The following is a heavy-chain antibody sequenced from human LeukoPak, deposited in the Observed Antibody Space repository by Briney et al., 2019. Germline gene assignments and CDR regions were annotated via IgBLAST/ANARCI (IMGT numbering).Heavy chain of an antibody. V-gene: IGHV4-59*08. CDR1: GGSISSYY. CDR2: IYYSGST. CDR3: ARQSRGWFDP. J-gene: IGHJ5*02. Sequence: SETLSLTSTVSGGSISSYYWSWIRQPPGKGLEWIGYIYYSGSTNYNPSLKSRVTISVDTSKNQFPLKLSSVTAADTAVYYCARQSRGWFDPWGQGTLVTVSS.